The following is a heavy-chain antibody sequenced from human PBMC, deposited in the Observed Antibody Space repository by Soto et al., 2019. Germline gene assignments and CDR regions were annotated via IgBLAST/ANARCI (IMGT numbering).Heavy chain of an antibody. CDR1: GYTFTSYS. CDR3: ARDHNFGFILYAMDV. CDR2: INPSSGRT. J-gene: IGHJ6*02. V-gene: IGHV1-46*01. Sequence: ASVKVSCKASGYTFTSYSMHWVRQAPGQGLEWMGIINPSSGRTSYAQNFQGRVTMTSDTSTSIVYMGMSSLKSEDTAVYYCARDHNFGFILYAMDVWGQGTTVTVSS. D-gene: IGHD2-15*01.